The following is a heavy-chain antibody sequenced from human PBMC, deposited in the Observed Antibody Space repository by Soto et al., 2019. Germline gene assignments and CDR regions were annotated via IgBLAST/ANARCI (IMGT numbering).Heavy chain of an antibody. CDR2: INPSGGST. D-gene: IGHD6-13*01. CDR3: ARFVAATGHDC. V-gene: IGHV1-46*03. Sequence: ASLKVSCKASGYTFTSYYMHWVRQAPGQGLEWMGIINPSGGSTTYAQNFQGRVTMTRDTSTSTVYMELSSLRSEDTAVYYCARFVAATGHDCWGQGTLVTVSS. J-gene: IGHJ4*02. CDR1: GYTFTSYY.